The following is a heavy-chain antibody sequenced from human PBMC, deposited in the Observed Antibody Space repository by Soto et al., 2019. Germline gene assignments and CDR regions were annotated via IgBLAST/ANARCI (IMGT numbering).Heavy chain of an antibody. V-gene: IGHV3-74*01. D-gene: IGHD3-22*01. J-gene: IGHJ4*02. Sequence: EVQLVESGGGLVQPGGSLRLSCAASGFTFSSYWRHWVRQAPGKGLVWVSRIKSDGSGTYYADSVKGRLTISRDNAKNTLYLQMNSLRAEDTAVYYCARGDGDYYDGNGYLGRHWGQGTLVTVSS. CDR1: GFTFSSYW. CDR3: ARGDGDYYDGNGYLGRH. CDR2: IKSDGSGT.